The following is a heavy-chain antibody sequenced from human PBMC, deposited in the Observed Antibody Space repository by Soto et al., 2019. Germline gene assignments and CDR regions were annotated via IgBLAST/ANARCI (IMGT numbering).Heavy chain of an antibody. CDR3: TKRTDAGVYDY. CDR1: GFTFSKSA. CDR2: IDSNGGST. V-gene: IGHV3-23*01. Sequence: HPGGSLRLSCAPSGFTFSKSALSWVRQAPGKGLEWVSFIDSNGGSTYYADSVKGRFTISRDNSKNTLYLQMSSLRAEDTAVYYCTKRTDAGVYDYWGQGTLVTVSS. D-gene: IGHD6-13*01. J-gene: IGHJ4*02.